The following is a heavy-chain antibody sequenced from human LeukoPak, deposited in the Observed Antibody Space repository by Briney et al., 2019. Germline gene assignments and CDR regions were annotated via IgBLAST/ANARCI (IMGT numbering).Heavy chain of an antibody. J-gene: IGHJ4*02. Sequence: ASVKVSCKASGYTFTGYYMHWVRQAPGQGLEWMGWINPNSGGTNYAQKFQGRVTMTRDTSISTAYMELSKLRSDDTAVYYCARGLGFLEWLLYNYWGQGTLVTVSS. V-gene: IGHV1-2*02. CDR2: INPNSGGT. D-gene: IGHD3-3*01. CDR1: GYTFTGYY. CDR3: ARGLGFLEWLLYNY.